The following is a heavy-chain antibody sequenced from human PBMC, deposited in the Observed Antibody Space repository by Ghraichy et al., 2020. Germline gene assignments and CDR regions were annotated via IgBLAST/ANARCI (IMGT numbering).Heavy chain of an antibody. V-gene: IGHV3-74*01. Sequence: GGSLRLSCAASEFTFRSSWMYWIRQAPGKGLVCVSHINGDGSSTTYADAVKGRFIISRNNAKNTLYLQMNSLRAEDTAVYYCARMAGGSRRYYYMDVWGKGTTVTVSS. J-gene: IGHJ6*03. CDR1: EFTFRSSW. CDR2: INGDGSST. D-gene: IGHD2-15*01. CDR3: ARMAGGSRRYYYMDV.